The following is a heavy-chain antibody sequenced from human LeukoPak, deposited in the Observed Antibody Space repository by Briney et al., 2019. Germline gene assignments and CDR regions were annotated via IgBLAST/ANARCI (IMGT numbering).Heavy chain of an antibody. Sequence: SETLSHTCTVSGGSISSYYWSWIRQPPGKGLEWIGEINHSGSTNYNPSLKSRVTISVDTSKNQFSLKLNSLTAADTAVYYCARGSMVRGVIIPDWGQGSLVTVSS. CDR3: ARGSMVRGVIIPD. J-gene: IGHJ4*02. D-gene: IGHD3-10*01. CDR2: INHSGST. V-gene: IGHV4-34*01. CDR1: GGSISSYY.